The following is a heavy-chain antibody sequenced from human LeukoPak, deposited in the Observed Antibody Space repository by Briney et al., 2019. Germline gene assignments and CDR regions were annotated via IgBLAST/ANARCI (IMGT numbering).Heavy chain of an antibody. V-gene: IGHV3-33*01. CDR3: TRDVGRSALAN. Sequence: PGGSLRLSCAASGFTFSNYGMHCVRQAPGKGLEWVAVIWHGGTNKYYADSVKGRFTISRDNSRNTLYLQMCSLRAEDTSVYYCTRDVGRSALANWGQGVLVTVSS. CDR2: IWHGGTNK. CDR1: GFTFSNYG. D-gene: IGHD5-18*01. J-gene: IGHJ4*02.